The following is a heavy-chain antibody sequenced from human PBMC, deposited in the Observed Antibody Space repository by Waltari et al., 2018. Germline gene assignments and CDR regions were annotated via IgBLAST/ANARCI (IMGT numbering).Heavy chain of an antibody. CDR2: IKQDGSEK. CDR1: GFTFSSYW. D-gene: IGHD3-10*01. J-gene: IGHJ6*03. CDR3: ARDVNYVSGTNFYYYYYMDV. V-gene: IGHV3-7*01. Sequence: EMQLVESGGGLVQPGGSLRVSCVASGFTFSSYWISWVRQAPGKGREWVANIKQDGSEKHYVDSVKGRFTISRDNAKNSLSLQMNSLRAEDTAVYYCARDVNYVSGTNFYYYYYMDVWGKGTTVTVSS.